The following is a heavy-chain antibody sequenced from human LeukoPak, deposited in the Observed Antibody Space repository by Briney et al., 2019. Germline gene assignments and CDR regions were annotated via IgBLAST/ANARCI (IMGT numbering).Heavy chain of an antibody. V-gene: IGHV3-48*03. J-gene: IGHJ4*02. CDR2: ISKSGSPK. CDR1: GFSFRNYE. CDR3: ARGGGYSYGSFDY. D-gene: IGHD5-18*01. Sequence: GGSLRLSCAASGFSFRNYEMTWVRQAPGKGLEWLSYISKSGSPKYYADSVKGRFTISRDNAKNSLFLQMNSLRAEDTAVYYCARGGGYSYGSFDYWGQGTLVTVSS.